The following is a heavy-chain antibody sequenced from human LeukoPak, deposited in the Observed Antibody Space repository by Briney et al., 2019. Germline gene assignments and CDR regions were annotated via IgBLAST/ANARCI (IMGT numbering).Heavy chain of an antibody. CDR1: GYTFTGYA. V-gene: IGHV1-3*04. D-gene: IGHD3-3*01. CDR3: ARGLWSAHRREYYFDS. Sequence: ASVKVSCKASGYTFTGYALHWVRQAPGQRLEWMGWINTETGDTKFSQKYQARVTITKDASASTAYMELSSLTSEDTAVYFCARGLWSAHRREYYFDSWGQGTLVTVSS. CDR2: INTETGDT. J-gene: IGHJ4*02.